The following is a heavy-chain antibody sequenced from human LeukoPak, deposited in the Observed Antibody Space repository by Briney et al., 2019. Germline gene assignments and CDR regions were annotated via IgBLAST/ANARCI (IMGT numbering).Heavy chain of an antibody. D-gene: IGHD1-26*01. CDR3: ARDGGSYPSVYYFDY. CDR1: GFTFSSYA. Sequence: PGRSLRLSCAASGFTFSSYAMHWVRQAPGKGLEWVAVISYDGSNKYYADSVKGRFTTSRDNSKNTLYLQMNSLRAEDTAVYYCARDGGSYPSVYYFDYWGQGTLVTVSS. CDR2: ISYDGSNK. J-gene: IGHJ4*02. V-gene: IGHV3-30*04.